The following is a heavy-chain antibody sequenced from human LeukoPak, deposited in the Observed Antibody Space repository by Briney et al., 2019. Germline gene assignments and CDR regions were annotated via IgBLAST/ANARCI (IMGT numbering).Heavy chain of an antibody. J-gene: IGHJ2*01. CDR2: IYYSGST. V-gene: IGHV4-31*03. D-gene: IGHD4-23*01. Sequence: SETLSLTCTVSGGSVSSGGYYWSWIRQHPGKGLEWIGYIYYSGSTYYNPSLKSRVTISVDTSKNQFSLKLSSVTAADTAVYYCARDGADYGGNPVRYWYFDLWGRGTLVTVSS. CDR3: ARDGADYGGNPVRYWYFDL. CDR1: GGSVSSGGYY.